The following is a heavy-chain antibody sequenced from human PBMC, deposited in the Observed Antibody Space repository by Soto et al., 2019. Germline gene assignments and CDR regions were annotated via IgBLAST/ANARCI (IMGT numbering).Heavy chain of an antibody. J-gene: IGHJ6*02. CDR2: IKQDGNEK. CDR3: ARDLEYSSSSRLYYYYGMDV. V-gene: IGHV3-7*01. D-gene: IGHD6-6*01. CDR1: GFTFSSYW. Sequence: EVQLVESGGGLVQPGGSLRLSCAASGFTFSSYWMSWVRQAPGKGLEWVANIKQDGNEKYYVDSVKGRFTISRDNAKNSLYLQMNSLRAEDTAVYYCARDLEYSSSSRLYYYYGMDVWGQGTTVTVSS.